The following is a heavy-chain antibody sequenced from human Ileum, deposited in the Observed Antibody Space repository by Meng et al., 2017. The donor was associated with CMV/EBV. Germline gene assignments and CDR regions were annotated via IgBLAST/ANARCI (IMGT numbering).Heavy chain of an antibody. Sequence: QVQPQQSRPGLVKPSQTRSLTCAISGDSVSSNIAAWSWIRQSPSRGLEWLGRTYYRSKWYDDYAVSVKSRVTITPDTSKNQFSLHLNSVSPEDTAIYFCAREMGAHDYWGQGTLVTVSS. J-gene: IGHJ4*02. V-gene: IGHV6-1*01. CDR2: TYYRSKWYD. CDR1: GDSVSSNIAA. CDR3: AREMGAHDY. D-gene: IGHD4/OR15-4a*01.